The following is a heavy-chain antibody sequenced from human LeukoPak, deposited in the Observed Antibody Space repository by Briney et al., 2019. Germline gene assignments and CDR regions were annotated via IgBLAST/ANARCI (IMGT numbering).Heavy chain of an antibody. CDR2: IRSRSGAT. Sequence: GGSLRLSCAASGFNFTTYCMNWVRQAPGKGLEWISSIRSRSGATYYADSVKGRFTISRDNGKNSLYLQMNSLRSDDTAVYYCARGTMLGGTDWFDPWGQGTLVTVSS. D-gene: IGHD3-10*02. V-gene: IGHV3-48*01. CDR3: ARGTMLGGTDWFDP. J-gene: IGHJ5*02. CDR1: GFNFTTYC.